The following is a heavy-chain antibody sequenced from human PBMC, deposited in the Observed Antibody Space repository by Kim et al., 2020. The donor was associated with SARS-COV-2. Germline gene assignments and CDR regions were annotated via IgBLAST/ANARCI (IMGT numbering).Heavy chain of an antibody. J-gene: IGHJ4*02. CDR3: ANQGDY. Sequence: GGSLRLSCAASGFTFSSYAMNWVRQTPGKGLEWVSGISGSGDLTFYADSVKGRFTISRDNSNNTLYLQMNTLRADDTAIYYCANQGDYWGQGTLVTVSS. V-gene: IGHV3-23*01. CDR1: GFTFSSYA. CDR2: ISGSGDLT.